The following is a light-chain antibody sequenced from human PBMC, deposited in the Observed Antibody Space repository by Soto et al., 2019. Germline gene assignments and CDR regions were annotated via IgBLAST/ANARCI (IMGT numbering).Light chain of an antibody. CDR2: QAS. CDR1: QSISTW. Sequence: GDRVTITCRASQSISTWLAWYQQKPGKAPQVLIYQASSLQSGVPSRFSGSGSGTEFTLTISSLQPDDFATYYCQQYYTSSWTFGQGTEVEI. V-gene: IGKV1-5*03. J-gene: IGKJ1*01. CDR3: QQYYTSSWT.